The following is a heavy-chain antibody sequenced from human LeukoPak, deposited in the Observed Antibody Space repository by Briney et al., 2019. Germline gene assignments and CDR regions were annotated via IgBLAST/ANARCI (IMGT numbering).Heavy chain of an antibody. V-gene: IGHV4-34*01. Sequence: SETLSLTCAVSGGSFSAYYWTWIRQPPGKGLEWIGEINHSGSTNYNPSLKSRVTISVDTSKNQFSLKLSSVTAADTAVYYCAGGKLAAAGTRYLALDPWGQGTLVTVSS. J-gene: IGHJ5*02. CDR1: GGSFSAYY. D-gene: IGHD6-13*01. CDR2: INHSGST. CDR3: AGGKLAAAGTRYLALDP.